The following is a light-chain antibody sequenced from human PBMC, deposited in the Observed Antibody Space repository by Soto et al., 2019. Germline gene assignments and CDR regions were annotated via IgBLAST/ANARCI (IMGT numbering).Light chain of an antibody. CDR1: QGIRND. CDR2: VAS. CDR3: LQHYNYPWT. J-gene: IGKJ1*01. V-gene: IGKV1-6*01. Sequence: AIQMTQSRSSLSASIGDKVTITFRASQGIRNDLGWYQQKPGTAPKLLISVASTLQSGVPSRFSGSGSGTDFTLTISSLQPEDFATYYCLQHYNYPWTFGQGTKVDIK.